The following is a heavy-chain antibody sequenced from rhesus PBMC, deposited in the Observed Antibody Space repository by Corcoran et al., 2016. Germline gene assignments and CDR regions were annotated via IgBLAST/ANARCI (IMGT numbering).Heavy chain of an antibody. V-gene: IGHV3S5*01. CDR1: GFTFSSYG. D-gene: IGHD3-34*01. CDR3: AKDFIWGDYSFDY. CDR2: ISNGGGST. J-gene: IGHJ4*01. Sequence: EVQLVESGGGLVQPGGSLRLSCAASGFTFSSYGMSWVRQAPGKGLEWVSYISNGGGSTYYADSVKGRFTISRDNSKNTLSLQVNSLRAEDTAVYYCAKDFIWGDYSFDYWGQGVLVTVSS.